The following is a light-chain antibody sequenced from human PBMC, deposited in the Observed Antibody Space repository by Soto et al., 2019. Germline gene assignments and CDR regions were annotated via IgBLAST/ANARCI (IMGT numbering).Light chain of an antibody. CDR2: GAS. J-gene: IGKJ2*01. CDR3: QHYGTSLYT. CDR1: PIISSTY. V-gene: IGKV3-20*01. Sequence: DIVLTQSTGTLSLSPGERATLSCRASPIISSTYLGWYQQKPGKAPRLIIYGASSRATGIPDRFSGSGSGTDFTLTISRLEPEDFAVYYCQHYGTSLYTFGEGTKLEIK.